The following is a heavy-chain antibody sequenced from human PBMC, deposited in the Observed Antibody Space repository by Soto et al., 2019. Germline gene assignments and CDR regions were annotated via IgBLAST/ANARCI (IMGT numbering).Heavy chain of an antibody. D-gene: IGHD3-22*01. J-gene: IGHJ5*02. Sequence: PSETLSLTCTVSGGSISSGGYYWSWIRQHPGKGLEWIGYIYYIGSTYYNPSLKSRVTISVDTSKNQFSLKLSSVTAADTAVYYWARGDRYYDSSGYYRTENWFDPSGQGTLVTVSS. CDR2: IYYIGST. CDR1: GGSISSGGYY. CDR3: ARGDRYYDSSGYYRTENWFDP. V-gene: IGHV4-31*03.